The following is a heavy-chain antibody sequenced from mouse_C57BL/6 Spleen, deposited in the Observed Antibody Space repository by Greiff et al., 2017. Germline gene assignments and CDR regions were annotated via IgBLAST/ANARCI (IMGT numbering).Heavy chain of an antibody. CDR2: IYPGDGDT. CDR1: GYAFSSSW. V-gene: IGHV1-82*01. D-gene: IGHD1-1*01. Sequence: VQLQQSGPELVKPGASVKISCKASGYAFSSSWMNWVKQRPGKGLEWIGRIYPGDGDTNYNEKFKGKATLTADKSSSTAYMQLSSLTSEDSAVYFYERSGLATVNFDYWGQGTTLTVSS. J-gene: IGHJ2*01. CDR3: ERSGLATVNFDY.